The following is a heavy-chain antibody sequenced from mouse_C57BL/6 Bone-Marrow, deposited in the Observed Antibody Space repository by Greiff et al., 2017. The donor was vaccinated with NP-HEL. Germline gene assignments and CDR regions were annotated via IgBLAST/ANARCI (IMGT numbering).Heavy chain of an antibody. D-gene: IGHD2-14*01. CDR3: ARDEDYRGSMDY. CDR2: SRNKANDYTT. V-gene: IGHV7-1*01. Sequence: EVKLVESGGGLVQSGRSLRLSCATSGFTFSDFYMEWVRQAPGKGLEWIAASRNKANDYTTEYSASVKGRFIVSRDTSQSILYLQMNALRAEDTAIYYCARDEDYRGSMDYWGQGTSVTVSS. CDR1: GFTFSDFY. J-gene: IGHJ4*01.